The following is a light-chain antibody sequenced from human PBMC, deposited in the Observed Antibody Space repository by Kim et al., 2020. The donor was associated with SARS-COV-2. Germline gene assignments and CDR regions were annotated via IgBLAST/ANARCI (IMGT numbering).Light chain of an antibody. CDR3: NSRDSSAKRYV. CDR2: GKN. V-gene: IGLV3-19*01. CDR1: SRRTYF. Sequence: LGQTIRITCQGDSRRTYFASWYQQKPGPAPVLVLYGKNNRPSGIPDRFSASTSGNTASLTITGAQAEDEADYYCNSRDSSAKRYVFGSGTKVTVL. J-gene: IGLJ1*01.